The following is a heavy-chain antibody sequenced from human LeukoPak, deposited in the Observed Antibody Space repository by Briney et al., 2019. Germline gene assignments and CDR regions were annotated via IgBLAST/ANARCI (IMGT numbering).Heavy chain of an antibody. CDR1: GFTFNNFG. CDR2: IRYDGTNE. J-gene: IGHJ4*02. V-gene: IGHV3-30*02. D-gene: IGHD6-6*01. CDR3: ARDSSRAARPLYYFDS. Sequence: GGSLRLSCAASGFTFNNFGMHWVRRAPGKGLEWLAFIRYDGTNEFYADSVKGRFTISRDNYKNTLNLQMSSLRHADTAVYYCARDSSRAARPLYYFDSWGQGTLVTVSS.